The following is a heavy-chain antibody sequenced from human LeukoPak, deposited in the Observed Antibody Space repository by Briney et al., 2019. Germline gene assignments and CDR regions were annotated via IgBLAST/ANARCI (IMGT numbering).Heavy chain of an antibody. D-gene: IGHD1-1*01. Sequence: GESLRLSCAASGFTDNTNHMSWVRQAPGKGLEWVSIINNGDTTYYADSVKGRFTISRDDSKNTLYLQVNSLRVEDTAVYCCTRSTAWSRWDYWGPGTLVTVSS. V-gene: IGHV3-66*01. CDR3: TRSTAWSRWDY. CDR2: INNGDTT. CDR1: GFTDNTNH. J-gene: IGHJ4*02.